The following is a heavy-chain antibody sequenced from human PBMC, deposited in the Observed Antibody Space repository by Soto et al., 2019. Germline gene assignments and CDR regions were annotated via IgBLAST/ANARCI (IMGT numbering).Heavy chain of an antibody. CDR1: GFTFSNYA. CDR3: AKDPRVHYHVSGGSAY. Sequence: EVQLLESGGGLVQPGGSLRLSCAASGFTFSNYAMSWVRQAPGKGLEWVSAISGSGGSTYYADSVTGRFIISRDNSNNTLYLQVNSLGGADTAASYYAKDPRVHYHVSGGSAYWGQGTLVTVSS. CDR2: ISGSGGST. J-gene: IGHJ4*02. D-gene: IGHD3-10*01. V-gene: IGHV3-23*01.